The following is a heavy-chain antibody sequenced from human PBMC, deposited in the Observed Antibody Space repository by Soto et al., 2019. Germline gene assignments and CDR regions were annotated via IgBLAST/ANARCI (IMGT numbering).Heavy chain of an antibody. CDR1: GGSISNYF. D-gene: IGHD3-10*01. V-gene: IGHV4-59*12. J-gene: IGHJ4*02. CDR3: ARVYMVRGTIIRYFDY. Sequence: PSETLSLTCTVSGGSISNYFWSWIRQPPGKGLEWIGYIYDSGSTNYNPSLKSRVTISVDKSKNQFSLKLSSVTAADTAVYYCARVYMVRGTIIRYFDYWGQGTLVTVSS. CDR2: IYDSGST.